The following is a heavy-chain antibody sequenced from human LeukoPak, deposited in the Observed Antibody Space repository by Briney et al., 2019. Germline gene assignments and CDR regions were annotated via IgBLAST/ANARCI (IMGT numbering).Heavy chain of an antibody. V-gene: IGHV3-30*04. CDR2: ISYDGSNK. D-gene: IGHD3-10*01. J-gene: IGHJ4*02. CDR3: AREEMVRGAPGSYFDY. CDR1: GFTFSSYA. Sequence: PGRSLRLSCAASGFTFSSYAMHWVRQAPVKGLEWVAVISYDGSNKYYADSVKGRFTISRDNSKNTLYLQMNSLRAEDTAVYYCAREEMVRGAPGSYFDYWGQGTLVTVSS.